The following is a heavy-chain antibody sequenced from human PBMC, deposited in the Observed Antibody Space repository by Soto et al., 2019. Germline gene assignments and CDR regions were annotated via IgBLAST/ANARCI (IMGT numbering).Heavy chain of an antibody. V-gene: IGHV1-18*01. CDR3: ARARAEYSSSFSYYFDS. CDR1: GYTFATYG. Sequence: QVQLVQSGSEVKKPGASVKVSCKASGYTFATYGITWVRQAPGQGLEWVAWISVHTGDTKYAQKLQGRVTLTSDTFTTTAYMELRGLTSDDTAIYYCARARAEYSSSFSYYFDSWGQGTLVTVSS. D-gene: IGHD6-6*01. CDR2: ISVHTGDT. J-gene: IGHJ4*02.